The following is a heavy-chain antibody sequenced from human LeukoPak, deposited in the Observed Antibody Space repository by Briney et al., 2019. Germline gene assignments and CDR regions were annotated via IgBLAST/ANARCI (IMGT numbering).Heavy chain of an antibody. D-gene: IGHD3-10*01. CDR2: IDPGDPDT. Sequence: GESLKISCKASGYSFTNYWIGWVRQMPGKGLERMGIIDPGDPDTRYSPSFQGQVTISVDKSINTAYLQWSSLKASDTAMYYCARREIRGVPDYWGQGTLVTVSS. CDR3: ARREIRGVPDY. CDR1: GYSFTNYW. V-gene: IGHV5-51*01. J-gene: IGHJ4*02.